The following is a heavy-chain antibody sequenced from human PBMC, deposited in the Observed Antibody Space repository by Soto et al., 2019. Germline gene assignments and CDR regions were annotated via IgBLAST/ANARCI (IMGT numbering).Heavy chain of an antibody. CDR2: IIPLFDAT. V-gene: IGHV1-69*06. J-gene: IGHJ4*02. D-gene: IGHD6-19*01. CDR1: GGTVTTYD. CDR3: ARDRSSSWYNGAFYFDS. Sequence: QVQLVQSGAEVRKPGSSVKVSCKASGGTVTTYDISWVRQAPGQGLEWMGGIIPLFDATKYAQKFQGRVTITADKSTGTAYMELSSLGSEDTAMYYFARDRSSSWYNGAFYFDSWGQGTRVTVSS.